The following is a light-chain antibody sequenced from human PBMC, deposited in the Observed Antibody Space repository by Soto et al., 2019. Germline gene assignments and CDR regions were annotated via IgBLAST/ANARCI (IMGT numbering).Light chain of an antibody. CDR3: QQRSNLLT. V-gene: IGKV3-11*01. Sequence: EIVLTQSPATLSLSPGERATLSCRASQSVSSYLGWYQQKPGQAPRLLIYDASNRATGIPARFSGSGSGTDFTPTISSLEPEDFAVYYCQQRSNLLTFGGGTKVEIK. J-gene: IGKJ4*01. CDR1: QSVSSY. CDR2: DAS.